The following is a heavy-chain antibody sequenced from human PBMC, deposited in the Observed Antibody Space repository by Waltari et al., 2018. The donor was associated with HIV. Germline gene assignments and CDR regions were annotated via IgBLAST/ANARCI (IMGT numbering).Heavy chain of an antibody. D-gene: IGHD2-8*02. CDR1: GGSFSGYH. J-gene: IGHJ4*02. Sequence: QVQLQQWGAGLLKTSETLSLTCAVYGGSFSGYHWSRIRQPPGKGLEWFGEVNDSGGTKDNPSLKRRPTITADTPKNQFSLKLSSVTAADTAVYYCARVPTLVYFDYCGQGNLVTVSS. V-gene: IGHV4-34*04. CDR2: VNDSGGT. CDR3: ARVPTLVYFDY.